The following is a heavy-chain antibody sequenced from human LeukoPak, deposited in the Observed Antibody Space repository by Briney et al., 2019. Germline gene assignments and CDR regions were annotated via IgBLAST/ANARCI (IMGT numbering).Heavy chain of an antibody. CDR2: VSSDGTTT. J-gene: IGHJ4*02. D-gene: IGHD3-22*01. Sequence: GGSLRLSCAVSGFTFSDYWMHWVRQVPGKGLVWVARVSSDGTTTSYADSVKGRFTISRDNAKNTLYLQMNSLRVEGMAVYYCAKDPYESSINWGQGTLVTVSS. CDR3: AKDPYESSIN. V-gene: IGHV3-74*01. CDR1: GFTFSDYW.